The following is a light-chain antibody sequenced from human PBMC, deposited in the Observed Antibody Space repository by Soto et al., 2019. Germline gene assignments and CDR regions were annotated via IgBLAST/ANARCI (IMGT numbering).Light chain of an antibody. CDR2: QAS. J-gene: IGKJ1*01. CDR3: QQYESRQGT. V-gene: IGKV1-5*03. CDR1: QSPSKW. Sequence: DIRVTQSPSTLSASVGDRVTITCRASQSPSKWVVWYQQKPGKAPKLLIYQASSLENGVPSRFSGSGSGTEFTLTISSLQPDDFATYYCQQYESRQGTFGQGTKVEIK.